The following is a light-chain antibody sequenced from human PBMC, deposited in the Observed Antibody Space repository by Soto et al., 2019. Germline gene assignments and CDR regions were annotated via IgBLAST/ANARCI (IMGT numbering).Light chain of an antibody. CDR3: QSYDNSLSGSWV. CDR2: GNR. J-gene: IGLJ3*02. V-gene: IGLV1-40*01. Sequence: QSVLTQPPSVSGAPGQRVTISCTGNSSNLGAGYDVHWYQQLPGAAPKLVIFGNRNRPSGVPDRFSGSKSGTSASLAINGLQAEDEAHYYCQSYDNSLSGSWVFGGGTKLTVL. CDR1: SSNLGAGYD.